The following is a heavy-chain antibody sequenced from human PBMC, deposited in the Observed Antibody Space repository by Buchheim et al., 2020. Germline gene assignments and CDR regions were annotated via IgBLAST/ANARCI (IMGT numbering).Heavy chain of an antibody. CDR2: IRSKAYGGTT. CDR1: GFTFGDYA. D-gene: IGHD5-24*01. V-gene: IGHV3-49*04. J-gene: IGHJ4*02. Sequence: EVQLVESGGGLVQPGRSLRLSCTASGFTFGDYAMSWVRQAPGKGLEWVGFIRSKAYGGTTEYAASVKGRFTISRDDSKSIAYLQMNSLKTEDTAVYYCTRDHGDGYGCDYWGQGTL. CDR3: TRDHGDGYGCDY.